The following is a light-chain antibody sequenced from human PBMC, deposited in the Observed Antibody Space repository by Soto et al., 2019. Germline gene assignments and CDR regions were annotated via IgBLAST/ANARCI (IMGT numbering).Light chain of an antibody. V-gene: IGKV3-20*01. CDR2: GAS. CDR3: QQYGSSRT. Sequence: EIVLTQSPGTLSLSPGERATLSCRASQSVSSSYLAWYQQKPGQAPRLLIYGASSRATGIPDRFSGSGSGTDFTLTISRLEPEDFAVYYCQQYGSSRTFGQGRKVDIK. J-gene: IGKJ1*01. CDR1: QSVSSSY.